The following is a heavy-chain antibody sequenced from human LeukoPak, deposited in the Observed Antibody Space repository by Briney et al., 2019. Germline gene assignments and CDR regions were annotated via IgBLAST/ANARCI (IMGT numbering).Heavy chain of an antibody. CDR1: GFTFDDYA. Sequence: GGSLRLSCAASGFTFDDYAMHWDRQAPGKGLEWVSGISWNSGSIGYADSVKGRFTISRDNAKNSLYLQMNSLRAEDTALYYCAKDRSINIAVAGPFDYWGQGTLVTVSS. J-gene: IGHJ4*02. CDR3: AKDRSINIAVAGPFDY. CDR2: ISWNSGSI. D-gene: IGHD6-19*01. V-gene: IGHV3-9*01.